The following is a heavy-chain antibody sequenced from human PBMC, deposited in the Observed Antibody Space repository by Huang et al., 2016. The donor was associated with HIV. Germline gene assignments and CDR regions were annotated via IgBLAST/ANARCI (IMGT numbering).Heavy chain of an antibody. CDR1: GGSMSSHH. CDR3: ARDPTRELYSYGKVTDY. CDR2: ISKSGRT. V-gene: IGHV4-59*11. D-gene: IGHD5-18*01. J-gene: IGHJ4*02. Sequence: QVQLQESGPGLVKPSETLSLTCTVSGGSMSSHHWSWIRQPPGKGLEWMGSISKSGRTNYTPSRESRVSRSVDTSKSHFSLRLTSVTAADTAVYYCARDPTRELYSYGKVTDYWGQGTLVTVSS.